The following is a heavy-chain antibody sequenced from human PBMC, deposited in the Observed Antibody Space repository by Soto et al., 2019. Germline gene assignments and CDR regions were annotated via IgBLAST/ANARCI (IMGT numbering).Heavy chain of an antibody. Sequence: AGSRRLSCAASGFTFSCCAMSWVRQAPGKGLEWVSTIHGDGDYMQYTDSVKGRFTISRDNSRNTLYLQMDSLRGDDTAVYYCTRLGRADYGGNESIDYWGQATLVTVSS. J-gene: IGHJ4*02. CDR3: TRLGRADYGGNESIDY. V-gene: IGHV3-23*01. CDR1: GFTFSCCA. CDR2: IHGDGDYM. D-gene: IGHD4-17*01.